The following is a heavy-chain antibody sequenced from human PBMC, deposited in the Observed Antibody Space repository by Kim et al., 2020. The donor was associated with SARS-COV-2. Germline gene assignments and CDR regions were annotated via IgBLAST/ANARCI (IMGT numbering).Heavy chain of an antibody. CDR1: GGSISSGGYY. V-gene: IGHV4-31*03. Sequence: SETLSLTCTVSGGSISSGGYYWSWIRQHPGKGLEWIGYIYYSGSTYYNPSLKSRVTISVDTSKNQFSLKLSSVTAADTAVYYCAREVHKYYFDYWGQGTLVTVSS. CDR3: AREVHKYYFDY. J-gene: IGHJ4*02. CDR2: IYYSGST.